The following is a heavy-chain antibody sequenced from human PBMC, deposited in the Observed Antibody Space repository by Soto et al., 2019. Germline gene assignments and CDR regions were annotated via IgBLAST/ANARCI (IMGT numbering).Heavy chain of an antibody. CDR2: IRGSGSIT. V-gene: IGHV3-23*01. J-gene: IGHJ4*02. CDR1: GFTFSDFA. CDR3: ARGGSTVWDPFDY. Sequence: PGGSLRLSCAASGFTFSDFAMSWVRQAPGKGLEWVSIIRGSGSITHYADSVKGRFTISTDSSKNTLYLQLNSLRAEDTAVYHCARGGSTVWDPFDYWGQGTQVTVSS. D-gene: IGHD1-26*01.